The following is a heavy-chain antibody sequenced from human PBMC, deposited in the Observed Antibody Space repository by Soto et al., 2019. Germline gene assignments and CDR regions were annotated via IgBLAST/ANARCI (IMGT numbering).Heavy chain of an antibody. Sequence: ASVKVSCKASGYTFTSYGISWVRQAPGQGLEWVGWISAYNGNTNYAQKLQGRVTMTTDTSTSTAYMELRSLRSDDTAVYYCAGSGCSGGSCYPGGHWGQGTMVTVSS. D-gene: IGHD2-15*01. CDR2: ISAYNGNT. V-gene: IGHV1-18*01. J-gene: IGHJ3*01. CDR1: GYTFTSYG. CDR3: AGSGCSGGSCYPGGH.